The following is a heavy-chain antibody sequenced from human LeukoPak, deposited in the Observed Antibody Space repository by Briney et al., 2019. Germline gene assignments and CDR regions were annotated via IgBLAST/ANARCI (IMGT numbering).Heavy chain of an antibody. V-gene: IGHV3-48*03. CDR3: AREVGPGDY. Sequence: PGGSLRLSCAASGFTFNNYEMNWVRQAPGKGLEWVSYISSSGGTMYYADSVKGRFTISRDNAKNSLYLQMNSLRAEDTAVYYCAREVGPGDYWGQGTLVTVSS. J-gene: IGHJ4*02. CDR2: ISSSGGTM. CDR1: GFTFNNYE.